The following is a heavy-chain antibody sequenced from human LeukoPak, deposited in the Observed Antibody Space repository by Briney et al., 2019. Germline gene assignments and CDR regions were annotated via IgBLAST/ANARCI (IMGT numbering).Heavy chain of an antibody. V-gene: IGHV4-34*01. CDR1: GGSISSHY. Sequence: KPSETLSLTCTVSGGSISSHYWSWIRQPPGKGLEWIGEINHSGSTNYNPSLKSRVTISVDTSKNQFSLKLSSVTAADTAVYYCAGQKTYSSSPFNWFDPWGQGTLVTVSS. CDR2: INHSGST. J-gene: IGHJ5*02. CDR3: AGQKTYSSSPFNWFDP. D-gene: IGHD6-6*01.